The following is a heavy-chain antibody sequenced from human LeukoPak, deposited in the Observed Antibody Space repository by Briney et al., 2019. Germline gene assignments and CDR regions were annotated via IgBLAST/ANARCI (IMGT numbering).Heavy chain of an antibody. J-gene: IGHJ4*02. CDR1: GGSFSGYY. V-gene: IGHV4-34*01. D-gene: IGHD3-22*01. CDR2: INHSGST. Sequence: SGTLSLTCAVYGGSFSGYYWSWIRQPPGKGLEWIGEINHSGSTNYNPSLKSRVTISVDTSKNQFSLKLSSVTAADTAVYYCARGRVKYYYDSSGDYWGQGTLVTVSS. CDR3: ARGRVKYYYDSSGDY.